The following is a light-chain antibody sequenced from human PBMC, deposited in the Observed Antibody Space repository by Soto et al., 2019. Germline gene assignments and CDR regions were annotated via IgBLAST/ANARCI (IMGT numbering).Light chain of an antibody. CDR2: EVI. CDR1: SSDVGGYNY. CDR3: GSYTSASTLV. V-gene: IGLV2-14*01. Sequence: QSALTQPASVSGSPGRTITISCTRTSSDVGGYNYVSWYQQPPGKAPKLMIYEVINRPSGASNRFSGSKSGNTACLTISGLQAEDEADYYCGSYTSASTLVFGSGTKVTVL. J-gene: IGLJ1*01.